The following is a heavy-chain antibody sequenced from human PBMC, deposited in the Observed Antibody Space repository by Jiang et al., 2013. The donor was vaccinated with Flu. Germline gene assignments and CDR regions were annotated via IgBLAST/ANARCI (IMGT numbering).Heavy chain of an antibody. D-gene: IGHD3-10*01. CDR3: ARHLPGITLVQGVMNRHFDY. CDR2: IYHSGST. Sequence: PGLVKPSETLSLTCTVSGYSISSGYSWGWIRQPPGKGLEWIGSIYHSGSTYYNPSLKSRVTTSIDTSKNQFSLKLRSVTAADTAVYYCARHLPGITLVQGVMNRHFDYWGQGTLVTVSS. J-gene: IGHJ4*02. CDR1: GYSISSGYS. V-gene: IGHV4-38-2*02.